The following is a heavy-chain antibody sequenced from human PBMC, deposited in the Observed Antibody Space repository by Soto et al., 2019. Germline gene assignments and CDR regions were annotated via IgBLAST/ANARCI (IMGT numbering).Heavy chain of an antibody. CDR2: ISAYNGNT. CDR3: ARVRGYQLLHAFDI. CDR1: GYTFTSDG. J-gene: IGHJ3*02. D-gene: IGHD2-2*01. V-gene: IGHV1-18*01. Sequence: ASVTGSCKASGYTFTSDGISWVRQAPGQGLEWMGWISAYNGNTNYAQKLQGRVTMTTDTSTSTAYMELRSLRSEDTAVYYCARVRGYQLLHAFDIWGQGKMVTVSS.